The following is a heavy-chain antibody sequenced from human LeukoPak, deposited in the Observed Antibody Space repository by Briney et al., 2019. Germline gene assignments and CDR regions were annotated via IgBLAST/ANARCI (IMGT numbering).Heavy chain of an antibody. CDR2: INPNSGGT. V-gene: IGHV1-2*02. Sequence: ASVKVSCKASGYTFTDYYMHWVRQAPGQGLEWMGWINPNSGGTNYAQKFQGRVTMTRDTSISTAYMELSRLRSDDTAVYYCARDRGYSSTALDYWGQGTLVTVSS. J-gene: IGHJ4*02. D-gene: IGHD6-13*01. CDR1: GYTFTDYY. CDR3: ARDRGYSSTALDY.